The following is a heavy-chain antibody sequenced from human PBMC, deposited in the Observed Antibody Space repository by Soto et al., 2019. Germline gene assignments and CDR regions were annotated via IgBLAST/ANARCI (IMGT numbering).Heavy chain of an antibody. CDR1: GYSFTSYW. CDR2: IYPGDSDT. D-gene: IGHD6-19*01. Sequence: GESLKISCKGSGYSFTSYWIGWVRQMPGKGLGWMGIIYPGDSDTRYSPSFQGQVTISADKSISTAYLQWSSLKASDTAMYYCARLTYPNSIAVALYNWFDPWGQGTLVTVSS. CDR3: ARLTYPNSIAVALYNWFDP. J-gene: IGHJ5*02. V-gene: IGHV5-51*01.